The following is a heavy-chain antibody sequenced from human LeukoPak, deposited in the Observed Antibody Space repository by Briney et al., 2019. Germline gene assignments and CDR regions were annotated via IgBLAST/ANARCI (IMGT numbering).Heavy chain of an antibody. D-gene: IGHD2-2*01. J-gene: IGHJ5*02. CDR2: IYYSGST. CDR3: ARGLGYCSSTSCTQDWFDP. Sequence: SETLSLTCAVYGGSFSGYYWSWIRQPPGKGLEWIGYIYYSGSTNYNPSLKSRVTISVDTSKNQFSLKLSSVTAADTAVYYCARGLGYCSSTSCTQDWFDPWGQGTLVTVSS. V-gene: IGHV4-59*01. CDR1: GGSFSGYY.